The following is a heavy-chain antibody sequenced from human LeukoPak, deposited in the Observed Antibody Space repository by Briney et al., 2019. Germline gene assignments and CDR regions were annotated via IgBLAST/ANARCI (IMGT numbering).Heavy chain of an antibody. CDR2: IYHSGST. CDR1: GGSISSGGYY. CDR3: ARGVGRYFQH. D-gene: IGHD3-16*01. Sequence: SQTLSLTCTVSGGSISSGGYYWSWIRQPPGKGLEWIGYIYHSGSTYYNPSLKSRVTISVDRSKNQFSLKLSSVTAADTAVYYCARGVGRYFQHWGQGTLVTVSS. V-gene: IGHV4-30-2*01. J-gene: IGHJ1*01.